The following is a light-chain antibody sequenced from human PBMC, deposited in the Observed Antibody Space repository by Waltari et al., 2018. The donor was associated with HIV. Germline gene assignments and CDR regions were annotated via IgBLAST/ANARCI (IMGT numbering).Light chain of an antibody. CDR2: GAS. CDR3: QHDYDWPQFT. J-gene: IGKJ3*01. V-gene: IGKV3-15*01. Sequence: EIVMTQSPATLSVSPGERATLSCRASQSVSSSLAWYQHKRGQAPRLLIYGASTRATGIPSRFSGSGSGTEFTLTISSLQSEDFAVYYCQHDYDWPQFTLGPGTKVEIK. CDR1: QSVSSS.